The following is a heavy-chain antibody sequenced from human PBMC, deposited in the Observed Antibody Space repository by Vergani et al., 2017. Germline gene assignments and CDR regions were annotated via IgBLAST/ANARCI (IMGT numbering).Heavy chain of an antibody. CDR1: GFTFSSYS. V-gene: IGHV3-15*01. Sequence: EVQLVESGGGLVKPGGSLRLSCAASGFTFSSYSMNWVRQAPGKGLEWVGRIKSKTDGGTTDYAAPVKGRFTISRDDSKNTLYLQMNSLKTEDTAVYYCMRFGVEDYYYGMDVWGQGTTVTVSS. D-gene: IGHD3-10*01. J-gene: IGHJ6*02. CDR3: MRFGVEDYYYGMDV. CDR2: IKSKTDGGTT.